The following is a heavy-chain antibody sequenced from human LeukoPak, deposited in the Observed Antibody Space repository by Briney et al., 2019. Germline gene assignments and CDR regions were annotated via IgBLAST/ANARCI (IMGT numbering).Heavy chain of an antibody. CDR2: ISSSYDYI. CDR1: ELTFSNYI. V-gene: IGHV3-21*01. J-gene: IGHJ4*02. D-gene: IGHD6-19*01. Sequence: PGGSLRLSCAASELTFSNYIMNWVRQAPGKGLEWVSSISSSYDYIYYADSVKGRFTISRDNAEKSLYLQMSRLRAEDTAVYYCVGSPAVAGVFDYWGQGTLVTVSS. CDR3: VGSPAVAGVFDY.